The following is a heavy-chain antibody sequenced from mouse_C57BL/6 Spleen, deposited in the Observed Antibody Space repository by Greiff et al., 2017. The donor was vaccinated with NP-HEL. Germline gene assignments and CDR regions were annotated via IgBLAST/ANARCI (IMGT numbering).Heavy chain of an antibody. CDR1: GYTFTSYT. J-gene: IGHJ2*01. D-gene: IGHD4-1*01. Sequence: QVQLQQSGAELARPGASVKMSCKASGYTFTSYTMHWVKQRPGQGLEWIGYINPSSGYTKYNQKFKDKATLTADKSSSTAYMQLSSLTSEDSAVYYCARRGTLTGTMGWYFDYWGQGTTLTVSS. CDR2: INPSSGYT. CDR3: ARRGTLTGTMGWYFDY. V-gene: IGHV1-4*01.